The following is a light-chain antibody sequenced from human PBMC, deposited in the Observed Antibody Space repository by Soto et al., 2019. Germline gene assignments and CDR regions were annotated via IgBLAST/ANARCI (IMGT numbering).Light chain of an antibody. CDR1: QDVGIY. CDR3: HQRSNWPWT. CDR2: HVS. Sequence: EIVLTQSPATLSLSPGESATLSCRASQDVGIYLAWYRQKPGQAPRLLIYHVSNRATGIPARFSGSGSETDFTLTISSLEPEDFAVYYCHQRSNWPWTFGQGTKVDIK. J-gene: IGKJ1*01. V-gene: IGKV3-11*01.